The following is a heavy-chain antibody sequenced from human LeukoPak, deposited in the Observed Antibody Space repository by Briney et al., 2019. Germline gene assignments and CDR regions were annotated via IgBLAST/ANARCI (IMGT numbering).Heavy chain of an antibody. CDR3: ARIYSGWYLDY. D-gene: IGHD6-19*01. CDR2: IYYSGST. Sequence: ASETLSLTCTVSGGSISSYYWSWIRQPPGKGLECIGYIYYSGSTNYNPSLKSRATISVDTSKNQFSLKLSSVTAADTAVYYCARIYSGWYLDYWGQGTLVTVSS. CDR1: GGSISSYY. V-gene: IGHV4-59*01. J-gene: IGHJ4*02.